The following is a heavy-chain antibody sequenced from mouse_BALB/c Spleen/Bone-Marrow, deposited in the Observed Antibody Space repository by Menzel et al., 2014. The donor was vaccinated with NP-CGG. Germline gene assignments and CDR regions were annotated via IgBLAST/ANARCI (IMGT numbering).Heavy chain of an antibody. CDR1: GFSIKDTY. CDR2: IDPANGNT. CDR3: ASYYYGSSSFAY. D-gene: IGHD1-1*01. Sequence: DVQLQESGAELVKPGASVKLSCTASGFSIKDTYMHWVKQRPEQGLEWIGRIDPANGNTKYDPKFQGKATITADTSSNTAYLQLSSLTSEDTAVYYCASYYYGSSSFAYWGQGTLVTVSA. V-gene: IGHV14-3*02. J-gene: IGHJ3*01.